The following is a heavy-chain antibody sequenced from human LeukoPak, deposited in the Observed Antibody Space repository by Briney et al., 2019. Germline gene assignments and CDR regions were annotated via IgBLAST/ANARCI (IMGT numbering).Heavy chain of an antibody. D-gene: IGHD2-8*01. Sequence: GSLRLSCAAGGFTFSDYYMSWIRQAPGKGLEWVSYISSSGSTIYYADSVKGRFTISRDNAKNSLYLQMNSLRAEDTAMYYCARMLLYYYYYMDVWGKGTTVTVSS. V-gene: IGHV3-11*01. J-gene: IGHJ6*03. CDR2: ISSSGSTI. CDR3: ARMLLYYYYYMDV. CDR1: GFTFSDYY.